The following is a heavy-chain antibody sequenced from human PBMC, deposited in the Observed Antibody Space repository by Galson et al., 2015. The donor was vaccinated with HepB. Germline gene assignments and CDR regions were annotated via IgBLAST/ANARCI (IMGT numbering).Heavy chain of an antibody. CDR3: ARDRAAAGTLTDDY. V-gene: IGHV1-18*01. Sequence: SVKVSCKASGYTFTSYGISWVRQAPGQGLEWMGWISAYNGNTNYAQKLQGRVTMTTDTSTSTAYMELRSLRSDDTAVYYCARDRAAAGTLTDDYWGQGTLVTVSS. CDR2: ISAYNGNT. CDR1: GYTFTSYG. J-gene: IGHJ4*02. D-gene: IGHD6-13*01.